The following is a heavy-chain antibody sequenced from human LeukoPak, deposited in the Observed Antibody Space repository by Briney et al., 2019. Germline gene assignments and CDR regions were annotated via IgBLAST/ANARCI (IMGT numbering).Heavy chain of an antibody. CDR3: ARAPDYGDYPGAFDI. Sequence: SETLSLTCAVYGGSFSAYYWSWISQPPGKGLEWIGYIYYSGSTYYNPSLKSRVTISVDTSKNQFSLKLSSVTAADTAVYYCARAPDYGDYPGAFDIWGQGTMVTVSS. J-gene: IGHJ3*02. V-gene: IGHV4-34*09. CDR1: GGSFSAYY. CDR2: IYYSGST. D-gene: IGHD4-17*01.